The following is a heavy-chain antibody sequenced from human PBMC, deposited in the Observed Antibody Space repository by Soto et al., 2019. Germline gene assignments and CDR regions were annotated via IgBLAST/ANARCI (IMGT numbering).Heavy chain of an antibody. Sequence: ASVKVSCKASGYTFTSYGISWVRQAPGQGLEWMGWISAYNGNTNYAQKLQGRVTMTTDTSTSTAYMELRSLRSDDTAVYYCARDSGPWYISSHETGYNWFDPWGQGTRVTVSS. V-gene: IGHV1-18*01. D-gene: IGHD6-13*01. J-gene: IGHJ5*02. CDR1: GYTFTSYG. CDR2: ISAYNGNT. CDR3: ARDSGPWYISSHETGYNWFDP.